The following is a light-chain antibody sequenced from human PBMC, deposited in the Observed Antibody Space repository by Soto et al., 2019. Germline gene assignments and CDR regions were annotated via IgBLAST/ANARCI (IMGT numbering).Light chain of an antibody. CDR2: LEGSGSY. CDR3: ETSDSNTRV. CDR1: SGHSSYI. Sequence: QLVLTQSSSASASLGSSVKLTCTLSSGHSSYIIAWHQQQPGKAPRYLMKLEGSGSYNKGSGVPDRFSGSSSGADRYLTISNLQSEDEADYYCETSDSNTRVFGGGTKVTVL. J-gene: IGLJ2*01. V-gene: IGLV4-60*03.